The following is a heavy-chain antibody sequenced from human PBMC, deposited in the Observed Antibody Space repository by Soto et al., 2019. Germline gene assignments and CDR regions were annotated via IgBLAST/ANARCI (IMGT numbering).Heavy chain of an antibody. CDR2: ISYDGSNK. J-gene: IGHJ4*01. CDR1: GFTFSSYG. Sequence: GGSLRLSCAASGFTFSSYGMHWVRQAPGKGLEWVAVISYDGSNKYYADSVKGRFTISRDNPENTLFLHMNSPRADDTAVYYCAIGRVADSSLDHWGQGILVTVSS. D-gene: IGHD3-3*01. CDR3: AIGRVADSSLDH. V-gene: IGHV3-30*03.